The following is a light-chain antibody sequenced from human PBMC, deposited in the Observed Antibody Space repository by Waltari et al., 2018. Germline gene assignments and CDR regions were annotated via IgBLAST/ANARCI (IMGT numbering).Light chain of an antibody. J-gene: IGKJ2*01. V-gene: IGKV4-1*01. Sequence: DIVMTQSPDSLAVSLGERATINCKSSQSGFHTNNKNYLAWYQQKPGQPPKLLIYWASTRESGVPDRFSGSGSGTDFTLAISSLQAEDVAVYYCQQYYSTPNTFGQGTQVEIK. CDR1: QSGFHTNNKNY. CDR2: WAS. CDR3: QQYYSTPNT.